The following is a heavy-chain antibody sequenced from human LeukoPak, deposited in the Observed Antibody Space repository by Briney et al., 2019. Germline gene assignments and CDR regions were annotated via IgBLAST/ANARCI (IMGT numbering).Heavy chain of an antibody. CDR2: IYHSGST. CDR1: GGSISSGGYY. V-gene: IGHV4-30-2*01. CDR3: ARDSNGGSPFGLKRKTYYFDY. Sequence: SETLSLTCTVSGGSISSGGYYWSWIRQPPGKGLEWIGYIYHSGSTYYNPSLKSRVTISVDRSKNQFSLKLSSVTAADTAVYYCARDSNGGSPFGLKRKTYYFDYWGQGTLVTVSS. D-gene: IGHD2-15*01. J-gene: IGHJ4*02.